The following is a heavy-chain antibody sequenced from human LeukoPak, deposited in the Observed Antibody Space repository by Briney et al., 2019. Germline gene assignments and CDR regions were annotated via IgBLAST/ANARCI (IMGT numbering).Heavy chain of an antibody. CDR3: TTDSELLSYYYGMDV. D-gene: IGHD3-10*01. Sequence: PGGSLRLSCAASGFTFSNAWMNWVRQAPGKGLEWVGRIKSKTDGGTTDYAAPVKGRFTISRDDSKNTLYLQMNSLKTEDTAVCYCTTDSELLSYYYGMDVWGQGTTVTVSS. CDR1: GFTFSNAW. J-gene: IGHJ6*02. CDR2: IKSKTDGGTT. V-gene: IGHV3-15*07.